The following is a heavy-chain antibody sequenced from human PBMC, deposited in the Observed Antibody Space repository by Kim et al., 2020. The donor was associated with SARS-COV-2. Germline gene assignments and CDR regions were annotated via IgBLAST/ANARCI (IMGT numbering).Heavy chain of an antibody. J-gene: IGHJ6*02. V-gene: IGHV4-34*01. CDR2: IYHSGSL. CDR3: ARGRAGIVPSPILGIGPHYDFFTMDV. D-gene: IGHD7-27*01. CDR1: GGSFSGYS. Sequence: SETLSLTCAVYGGSFSGYSRNWIRQPPGKGLEWIGEIYHSGSLNHNPSLKSRLTISMDTSKNQFSLKVTSVTAADTAFYYCARGRAGIVPSPILGIGPHYDFFTMDVWGHGPTVTVSS.